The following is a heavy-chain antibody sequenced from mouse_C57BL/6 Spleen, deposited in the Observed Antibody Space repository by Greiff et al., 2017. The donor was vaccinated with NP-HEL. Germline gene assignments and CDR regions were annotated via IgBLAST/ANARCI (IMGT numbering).Heavy chain of an antibody. V-gene: IGHV2-2*01. Sequence: QVQLKESGPGLVQPSQSLSITCTVSGFSLTSYGVHWVRQSPGKGLEWLGVIWSGGSTDYNAAFISRLSISKDNSKSQVFFKMNSLQADDTAIYYCARGGVPTGSWFAYWGQGTLVTVSA. CDR1: GFSLTSYG. CDR3: ARGGVPTGSWFAY. CDR2: IWSGGST. D-gene: IGHD4-1*02. J-gene: IGHJ3*01.